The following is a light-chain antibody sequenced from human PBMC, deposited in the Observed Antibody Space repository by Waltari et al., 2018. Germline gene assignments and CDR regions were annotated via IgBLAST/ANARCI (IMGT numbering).Light chain of an antibody. V-gene: IGLV2-14*03. CDR2: DVT. CDR1: SSDVGGYNF. Sequence: QSALTQPASVSGSPGQSITISCPGTSSDVGGYNFVSWYQKDPGKAPKLMIYDVTKRPAGVSHRVSGSKSGNTASLTISVLQAEDEADYYCSSYTGGSTLIFGGGTKLTVL. CDR3: SSYTGGSTLI. J-gene: IGLJ2*01.